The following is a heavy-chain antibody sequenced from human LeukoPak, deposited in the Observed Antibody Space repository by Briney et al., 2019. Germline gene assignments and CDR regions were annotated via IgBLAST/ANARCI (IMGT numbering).Heavy chain of an antibody. CDR3: ARDRLELLWFGELLGPSDY. CDR1: GFTFSSYW. Sequence: GGSLRLSCAASGFTFSSYWMSWVRQAPGKGLEWVANIKQDGSEKYYVDSVKGRFTISRDNAKNSLYLQMNSLRAEDTAVYYCARDRLELLWFGELLGPSDYWGQGTLVTVSS. CDR2: IKQDGSEK. J-gene: IGHJ4*02. D-gene: IGHD3-10*01. V-gene: IGHV3-7*04.